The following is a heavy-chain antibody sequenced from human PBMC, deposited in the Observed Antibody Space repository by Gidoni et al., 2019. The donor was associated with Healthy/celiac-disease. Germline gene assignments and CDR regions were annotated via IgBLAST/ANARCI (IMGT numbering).Heavy chain of an antibody. Sequence: EVQLVESGGGLVQPGGSLRLSCVAPGFTVSSNYMSWVRQAPGKGLEWVSVSYSGGSTYYADSVKGRFTISRDNSKNTLYLQMNSLRAEDTAVYYCARASPAYYYDSSGYENAFDIWGQGTMVTVSS. CDR1: GFTVSSNY. D-gene: IGHD3-22*01. CDR2: SYSGGST. CDR3: ARASPAYYYDSSGYENAFDI. V-gene: IGHV3-66*01. J-gene: IGHJ3*02.